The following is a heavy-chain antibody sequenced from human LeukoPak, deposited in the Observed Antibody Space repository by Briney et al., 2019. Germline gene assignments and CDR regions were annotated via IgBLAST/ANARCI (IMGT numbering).Heavy chain of an antibody. CDR2: INHSGST. Sequence: PSETLSLTCAVYGESFSGYYWSWIRQPPGKGLEWIGEINHSGSTNYNPSLKNRVTISVDTSKNQFSLKLSSVTAADTAVYYCAGGGRSIFGIVLNKYFDYWGQGTLVTVSS. J-gene: IGHJ4*02. CDR3: AGGGRSIFGIVLNKYFDY. D-gene: IGHD3-3*01. CDR1: GESFSGYY. V-gene: IGHV4-34*01.